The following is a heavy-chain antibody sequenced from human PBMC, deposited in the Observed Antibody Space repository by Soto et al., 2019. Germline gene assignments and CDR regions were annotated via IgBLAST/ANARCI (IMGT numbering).Heavy chain of an antibody. CDR1: GFTVSSNY. CDR2: IYSGGST. Sequence: EVQLVESGGGLIQPGGSPRLSCAASGFTVSSNYMSWVRQAPGKGLEWVSVIYSGGSTYYADSVKGRFTISRDNSKNTLYLQMNSLRAEDTAVYYCARDGGDYDDPYYGMDVWGQGTTVTVSS. D-gene: IGHD4-17*01. V-gene: IGHV3-53*01. J-gene: IGHJ6*02. CDR3: ARDGGDYDDPYYGMDV.